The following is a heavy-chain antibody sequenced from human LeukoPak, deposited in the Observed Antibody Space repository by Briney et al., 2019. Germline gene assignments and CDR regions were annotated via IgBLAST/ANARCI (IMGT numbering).Heavy chain of an antibody. Sequence: GGSLRLSCAASGFSFRSYWMHWVRQAPGKGLVWVSRINSDGSSTSYADSVKGRFTISRDNAKNTLYLQMNSLRAEDTAVYYCARESSVGAHKAFDYWGQGTLVTVSP. D-gene: IGHD1-26*01. CDR3: ARESSVGAHKAFDY. V-gene: IGHV3-74*01. CDR2: INSDGSST. CDR1: GFSFRSYW. J-gene: IGHJ4*02.